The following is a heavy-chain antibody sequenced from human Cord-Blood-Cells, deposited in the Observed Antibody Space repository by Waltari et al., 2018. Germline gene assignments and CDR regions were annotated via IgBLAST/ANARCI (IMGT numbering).Heavy chain of an antibody. D-gene: IGHD5-18*01. Sequence: LQLQEAGAGLVKPAETLSLNCTVSGGSISSSRYYWGWIRQPPGKGLEWIGSLYYSGSTYYNPSLKSRVTISVDTSKNQFSLKLSSVTAADTAVYYCASQGDTAMVDYWGQGTLVTVSS. CDR3: ASQGDTAMVDY. J-gene: IGHJ4*02. CDR1: GGSISSSRYY. V-gene: IGHV4-39*01. CDR2: LYYSGST.